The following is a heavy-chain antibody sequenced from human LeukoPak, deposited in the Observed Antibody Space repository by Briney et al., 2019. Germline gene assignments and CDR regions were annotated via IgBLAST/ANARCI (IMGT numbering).Heavy chain of an antibody. Sequence: SETLSLTCTVSGGSISSSSYYWGWIRQPPGKGLEWIGSIYYSGSTYYNPSLKSRVTISVDTSKNQFSLKLSSVTAADTAVYYCARGFGGVTMVRGGLDYWGQETLVTVSS. CDR3: ARGFGGVTMVRGGLDY. D-gene: IGHD3-10*01. V-gene: IGHV4-39*07. CDR2: IYYSGST. CDR1: GGSISSSSYY. J-gene: IGHJ4*02.